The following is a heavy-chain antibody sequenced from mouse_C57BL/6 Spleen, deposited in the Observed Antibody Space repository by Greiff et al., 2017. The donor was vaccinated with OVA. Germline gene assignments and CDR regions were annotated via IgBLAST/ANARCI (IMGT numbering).Heavy chain of an antibody. CDR1: GYSITSGYY. Sequence: ESGPGLVKPSQSLSLTCSVTGYSITSGYYWNWIRQFPGNKLEWMGYISYDGSNNYNPSLKNRISITRDTSKNQFFLKLNSVTTEDTATYYCARDQGFDVWGTGTTVTVSS. CDR2: ISYDGSN. CDR3: ARDQGFDV. V-gene: IGHV3-6*01. J-gene: IGHJ1*03.